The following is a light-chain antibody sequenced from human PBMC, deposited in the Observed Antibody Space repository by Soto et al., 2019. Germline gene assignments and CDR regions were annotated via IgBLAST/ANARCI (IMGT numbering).Light chain of an antibody. CDR3: QTWGTGIQGV. J-gene: IGLJ2*01. CDR2: LNSDGSH. CDR1: SGHSSYA. Sequence: QPVLTQSPSASASRGASVKLTCTLSSGHSSYAIAWHQQQPEKGPRYLMKLNSDGSHSKGDGIPDRFSGSSSGAERYLTISSLQSEDEADCYCQTWGTGIQGVFGGGTKLTVL. V-gene: IGLV4-69*01.